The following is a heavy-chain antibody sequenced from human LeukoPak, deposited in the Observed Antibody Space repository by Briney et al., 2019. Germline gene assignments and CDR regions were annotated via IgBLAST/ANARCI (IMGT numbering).Heavy chain of an antibody. Sequence: QSGGSLRLSCAASGFTFSNYAMSWVRQAPGKGLEWVSVISGSGGSTYYADSVKGRFTIFRDKSRNTLYLQLNSLRAEDTAVYYCAEGGWIPYHFDYWGQGSLVTVSS. CDR1: GFTFSNYA. J-gene: IGHJ4*02. V-gene: IGHV3-23*01. CDR3: AEGGWIPYHFDY. CDR2: ISGSGGST. D-gene: IGHD6-19*01.